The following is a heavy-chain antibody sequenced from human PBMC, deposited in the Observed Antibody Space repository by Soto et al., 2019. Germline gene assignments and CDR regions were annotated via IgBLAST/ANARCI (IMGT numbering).Heavy chain of an antibody. Sequence: PSETLSLTCAVYGGSFSGYYWSWIRQPPGKGLEWIGEINHSGSTNYNPSLKSRVTISVDTSKNQFSLKLSSVTAADTAVYYCARVGIAYGKLFDYWGQGTLVTVSS. V-gene: IGHV4-34*01. CDR1: GGSFSGYY. D-gene: IGHD4-17*01. CDR2: INHSGST. J-gene: IGHJ4*02. CDR3: ARVGIAYGKLFDY.